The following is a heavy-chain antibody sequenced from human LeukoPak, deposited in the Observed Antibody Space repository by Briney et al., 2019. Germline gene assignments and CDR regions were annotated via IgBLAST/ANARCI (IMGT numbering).Heavy chain of an antibody. CDR1: GFTFSDYY. Sequence: KPGGSLRLSCAASGFTFSDYYMSWIRQAPGKGLEWVSYISSSSSYTNYADSVRGRFTISRDNAKNSLYLQMNSLRAEDTAVYYCARGTAGYHRSKNWFDPWGQGTLVTVSP. CDR3: ARGTAGYHRSKNWFDP. J-gene: IGHJ5*02. D-gene: IGHD2-15*01. V-gene: IGHV3-11*06. CDR2: ISSSSSYT.